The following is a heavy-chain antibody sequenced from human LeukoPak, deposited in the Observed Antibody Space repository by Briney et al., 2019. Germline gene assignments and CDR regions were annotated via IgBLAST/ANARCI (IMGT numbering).Heavy chain of an antibody. J-gene: IGHJ6*02. CDR3: ARDGRDYFYYGMDV. V-gene: IGHV3-48*04. Sequence: GGSLRLSCAASGFTFSDYSMNWVRQAPGKGLEWASYISRTSNTIYYEDSVRGRFTISRANAKNSLYLQMTSLRAEDTAVYYCARDGRDYFYYGMDVWGQGTTVTVS. CDR2: ISRTSNTI. CDR1: GFTFSDYS.